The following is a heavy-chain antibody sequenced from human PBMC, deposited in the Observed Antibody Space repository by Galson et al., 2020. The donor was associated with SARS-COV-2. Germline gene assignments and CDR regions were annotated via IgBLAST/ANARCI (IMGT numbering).Heavy chain of an antibody. CDR2: IIPISGTP. V-gene: IGHV1-69*01. CDR3: ARGPMPSMTTNSFDI. Sequence: PVKVSCKASGGTFRISALTWVRQAPGHELEWMGGIIPISGTPKYAQKFQARVTLTADESTSTVYMDLSNLRSEDTAVYYCARGPMPSMTTNSFDIWGQGTMVTVSS. J-gene: IGHJ3*02. CDR1: GGTFRISA. D-gene: IGHD4-17*01.